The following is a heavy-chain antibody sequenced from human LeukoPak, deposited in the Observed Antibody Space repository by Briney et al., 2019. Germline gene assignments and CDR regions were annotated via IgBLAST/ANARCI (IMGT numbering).Heavy chain of an antibody. Sequence: GGSLRLSCAASGFTFSDYYMSWIRQAPGKGLEWVSYISSSGSTIYYADSVKGRFTISRDNSKNTLYLQMNSLRAEDTAVYYCAKSYYYGSGSYYGSGFFDYWGQGTLVTVSS. J-gene: IGHJ4*02. D-gene: IGHD3-10*01. CDR3: AKSYYYGSGSYYGSGFFDY. CDR1: GFTFSDYY. CDR2: ISSSGSTI. V-gene: IGHV3-11*04.